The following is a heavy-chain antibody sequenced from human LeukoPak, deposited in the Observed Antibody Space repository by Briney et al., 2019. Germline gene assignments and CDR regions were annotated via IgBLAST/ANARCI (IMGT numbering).Heavy chain of an antibody. Sequence: PGGSLRLSCAASGFTFNSYALHWVRQAAGEGLEWVSAIGTAGDTYYPGSVKGRFTISRENAKNSLYLQMNSLRAGDTAVYYCARGGRGSSWFDNWGQGTLVTVSS. CDR2: IGTAGDT. V-gene: IGHV3-13*01. D-gene: IGHD6-13*01. CDR3: ARGGRGSSWFDN. J-gene: IGHJ4*02. CDR1: GFTFNSYA.